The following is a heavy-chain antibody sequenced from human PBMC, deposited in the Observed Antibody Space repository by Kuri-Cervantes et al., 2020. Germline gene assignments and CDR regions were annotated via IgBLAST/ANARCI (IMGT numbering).Heavy chain of an antibody. CDR3: ARGTGDDAFDI. D-gene: IGHD7-27*01. CDR1: SGSISSYC. V-gene: IGHV4-59*01. J-gene: IGHJ3*02. CDR2: IYYSGST. Sequence: SETLSLTCTVSSGSISSYCWSWIRQPPGKGLEWIGCIYYSGSTNYNPPLKSRVTISVDTSKNQFSLKLRSVTAADAAVYYCARGTGDDAFDIWGQGTMVTVSS.